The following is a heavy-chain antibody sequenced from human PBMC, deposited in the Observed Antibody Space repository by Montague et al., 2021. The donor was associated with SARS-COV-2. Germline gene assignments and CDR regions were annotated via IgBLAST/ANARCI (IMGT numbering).Heavy chain of an antibody. D-gene: IGHD6-19*01. CDR2: IYHSGST. CDR3: ARTGYSSGWHSFDY. J-gene: IGHJ4*02. CDR1: GGSISSINW. V-gene: IGHV4-4*02. Sequence: SETLSLTCVVSGGSISSINWWSWVRQPPGKGLEWIGEIYHSGSTNYNPSLKSRVIISVGKSKNQFSLKLSSVTAADTAVYYCARTGYSSGWHSFDYWGQGTLVTVSS.